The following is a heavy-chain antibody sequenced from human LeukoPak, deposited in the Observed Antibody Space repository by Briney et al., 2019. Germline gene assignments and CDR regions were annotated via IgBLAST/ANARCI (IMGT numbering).Heavy chain of an antibody. CDR1: GGSFSGYY. CDR3: ARGRVDRVVRGVIIHFDY. J-gene: IGHJ4*02. D-gene: IGHD3-10*01. CDR2: INHSGST. Sequence: SETLSLTCAVYGGSFSGYYWSWIRQPPGKGLEWIGEINHSGSTNYNPSLKSRVTISVDTDKNQCSLKLSSVTAADTAVYYCARGRVDRVVRGVIIHFDYWGQGTLVTVSS. V-gene: IGHV4-34*01.